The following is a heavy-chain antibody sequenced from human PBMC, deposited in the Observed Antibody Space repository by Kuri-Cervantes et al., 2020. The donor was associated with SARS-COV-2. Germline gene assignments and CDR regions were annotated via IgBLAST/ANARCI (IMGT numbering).Heavy chain of an antibody. CDR1: GFTFSSYG. V-gene: IGHV3-33*01. Sequence: GESLKISCAASGFTFSSYGMHWVRQAPGKGLEWVAVIWYDGSNKYYADSVKGRFTISRDNSKNTLYLQMNSLRAEDTAVYYCARDEFRDIVVVPAAPSFDYWGQGTLVTVSS. CDR3: ARDEFRDIVVVPAAPSFDY. J-gene: IGHJ4*02. D-gene: IGHD2-2*01. CDR2: IWYDGSNK.